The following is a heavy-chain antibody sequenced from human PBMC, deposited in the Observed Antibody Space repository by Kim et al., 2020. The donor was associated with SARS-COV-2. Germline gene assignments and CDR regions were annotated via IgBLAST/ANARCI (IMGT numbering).Heavy chain of an antibody. CDR3: AKVSLRYFDVFFAY. Sequence: ADYVKGRLTISRDKFKNTLYLEMNSLRAEYMAVYYCAKVSLRYFDVFFAYWGQGTLVTVSS. D-gene: IGHD3-9*01. V-gene: IGHV3-30*02. J-gene: IGHJ4*02.